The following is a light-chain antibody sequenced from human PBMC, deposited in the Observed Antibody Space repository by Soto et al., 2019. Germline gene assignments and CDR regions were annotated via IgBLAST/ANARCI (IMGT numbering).Light chain of an antibody. CDR1: QVINKN. CDR2: AGK. Sequence: AIQMTQSPSSLSASVGDRVTMTCRASQVINKNVDWFQQKPGTAPKLLIYAGKSLHTGVPSRFSGSGYGTEFTLTITILQPEDFATYFCLQRYDFPFTFGPGTKVDLK. V-gene: IGKV1-6*01. J-gene: IGKJ3*01. CDR3: LQRYDFPFT.